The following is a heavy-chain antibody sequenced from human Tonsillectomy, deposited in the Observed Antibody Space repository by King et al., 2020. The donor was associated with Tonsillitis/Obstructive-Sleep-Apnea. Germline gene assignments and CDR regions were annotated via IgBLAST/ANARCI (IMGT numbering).Heavy chain of an antibody. CDR2: IRDSGNDI. Sequence: VQLVESGGGLVQPGGSLRLSCAASGFTFSSYPMNWVRQAPGRGLEWVSNIRDSGNDIYYADSVKGRFTVSRDNAKNSLSLQMNSLRDEDTAVYYCARDHQFAFDIWGQGKVVTVSS. V-gene: IGHV3-48*02. J-gene: IGHJ3*02. CDR1: GFTFSSYP. CDR3: ARDHQFAFDI.